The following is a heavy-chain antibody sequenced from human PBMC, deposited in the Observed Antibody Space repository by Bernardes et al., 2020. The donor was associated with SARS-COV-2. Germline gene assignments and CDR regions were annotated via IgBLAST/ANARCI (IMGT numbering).Heavy chain of an antibody. CDR1: GGSITSGSYY. V-gene: IGHV4-61*02. D-gene: IGHD3-9*01. CDR3: ARHVYSYDITGGMDV. J-gene: IGHJ6*02. CDR2: IYAAGNT. Sequence: SETLSLTCTVSGGSITSGSYYWSWIRQPAGKGLEWIGRIYAAGNTNYNPSLESRVMISADTSKNQFSLKLTSVTSTDTAVYFCARHVYSYDITGGMDVWGQGTTVTVSS.